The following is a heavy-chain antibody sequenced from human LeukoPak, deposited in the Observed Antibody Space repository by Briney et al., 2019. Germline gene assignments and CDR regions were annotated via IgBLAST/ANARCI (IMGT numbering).Heavy chain of an antibody. CDR2: MNPNSGNT. CDR3: ATRLSVDTAMVTGYYGMDV. V-gene: IGHV1-8*01. Sequence: ASVKVSCKASGYTFTSYDINWVRQATGQGLEWMGWMNPNSGNTGYAQKSQGRVTMTRNTSISTAYMELSSLRSEDTAVYYCATRLSVDTAMVTGYYGMDVWGQGTTVTVSS. J-gene: IGHJ6*02. CDR1: GYTFTSYD. D-gene: IGHD5-18*01.